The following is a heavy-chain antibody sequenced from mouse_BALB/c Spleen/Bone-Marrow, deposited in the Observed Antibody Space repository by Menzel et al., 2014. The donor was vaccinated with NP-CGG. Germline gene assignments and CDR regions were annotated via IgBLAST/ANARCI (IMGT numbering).Heavy chain of an antibody. V-gene: IGHV7-3*02. D-gene: IGHD2-4*01. Sequence: DVKLVESGGGLVQPGGSLRLSCATSGFTFTDYYMSWVRQPPGKALEWLGFIRNKAKGYTTEFSASVEGRFTISRDNSQSILHLQMITLRAEDSATYYCARDINYDIYWYFDVWGAGTTVTVSS. CDR2: IRNKAKGYTT. J-gene: IGHJ1*01. CDR3: ARDINYDIYWYFDV. CDR1: GFTFTDYY.